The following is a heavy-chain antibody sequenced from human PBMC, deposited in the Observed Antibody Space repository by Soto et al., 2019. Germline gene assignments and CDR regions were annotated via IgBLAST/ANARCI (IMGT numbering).Heavy chain of an antibody. CDR1: GGSISSSSYY. D-gene: IGHD3-10*01. CDR3: ARRNYGSGSTYFDY. Sequence: SETLSLTCTVSGGSISSSSYYWGWIRQPPGKGLEWIGSIYYSGYTYYSPSLKSRVTISVDTSKNQFSLKLSSVTAADTAVYYCARRNYGSGSTYFDYWGQGTLVTVSS. CDR2: IYYSGYT. J-gene: IGHJ4*02. V-gene: IGHV4-39*01.